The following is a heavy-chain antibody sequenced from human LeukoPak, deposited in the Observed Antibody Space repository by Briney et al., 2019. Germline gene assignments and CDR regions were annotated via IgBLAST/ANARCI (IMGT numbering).Heavy chain of an antibody. CDR1: GGSFSGYC. CDR3: AKRDNWLDP. Sequence: SETLSLTCAVYGGSFSGYCWTWIRQPPGKGLEWIGEISHSGSPNYNPSLKSRVTISVDTSKNQFSLELSSVTAADTAVYYCAKRDNWLDPWGQGILVTVSS. J-gene: IGHJ5*02. V-gene: IGHV4-34*01. CDR2: ISHSGSP. D-gene: IGHD1-1*01.